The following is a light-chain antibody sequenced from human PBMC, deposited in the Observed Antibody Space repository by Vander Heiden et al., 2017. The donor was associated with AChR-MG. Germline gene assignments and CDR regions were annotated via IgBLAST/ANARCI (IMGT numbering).Light chain of an antibody. CDR2: DST. CDR3: QQYNNWPPGT. J-gene: IGKJ1*01. V-gene: IGKV3-15*01. CDR1: HTVTSN. Sequence: ETVMTQSPGPLSVSLGERATLSCRASHTVTSNLAWYQQKPGQAPRLLIYDSTTRATGVPARFSGSGSGTEFTLTISGLQSEDVAVYYCQQYNNWPPGTFGQGTKVEIK.